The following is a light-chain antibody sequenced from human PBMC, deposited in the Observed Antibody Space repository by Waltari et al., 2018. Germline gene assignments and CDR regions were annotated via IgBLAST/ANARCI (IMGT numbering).Light chain of an antibody. CDR3: QQYYSTLPT. CDR2: WAS. Sequence: DIVMTQSPDHLTVYLGARATIHCKLSQSVLYSSNNKNYLAWYQQKPGQPPKLLIYWASTRESGVPDRFSGSGSGTDFTLTISSLQAEDVAVYYCQQYYSTLPTFGPGTKVDIK. J-gene: IGKJ3*01. V-gene: IGKV4-1*01. CDR1: QSVLYSSNNKNY.